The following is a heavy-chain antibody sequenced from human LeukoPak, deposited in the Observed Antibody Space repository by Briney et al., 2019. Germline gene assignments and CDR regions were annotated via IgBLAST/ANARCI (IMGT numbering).Heavy chain of an antibody. D-gene: IGHD6-19*01. Sequence: ASVKVSCKASGYTFTGYYMHWVRQAPGQGLEWMGWINPNSGGTNYAQKFQGRVTMTRDTSISTAYMELSRLRSDDTAVYYCAREVAVAGTSGKSYMDVWGKGTTVTDSS. CDR3: AREVAVAGTSGKSYMDV. J-gene: IGHJ6*03. CDR1: GYTFTGYY. CDR2: INPNSGGT. V-gene: IGHV1-2*02.